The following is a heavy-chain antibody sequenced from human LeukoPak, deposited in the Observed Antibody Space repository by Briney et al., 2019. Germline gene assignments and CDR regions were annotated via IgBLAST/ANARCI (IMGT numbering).Heavy chain of an antibody. J-gene: IGHJ4*02. Sequence: GGSLRLSCAASGFSFSNYGMSSVRQAPGKGLEWVSLIGGSNANSRTHYEDSVKCRFTISRDTSKSTLYLQMNSLRPEDTAAYYCAKNWGGILAEIWGQGTLVTVSS. D-gene: IGHD3-16*01. CDR1: GFSFSNYG. V-gene: IGHV3-23*01. CDR3: AKNWGGILAEI. CDR2: IGGSNANSRT.